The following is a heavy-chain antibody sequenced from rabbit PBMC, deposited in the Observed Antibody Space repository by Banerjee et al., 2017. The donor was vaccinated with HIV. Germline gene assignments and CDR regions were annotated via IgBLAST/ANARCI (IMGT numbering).Heavy chain of an antibody. CDR1: GFSFSSGYD. CDR2: IYAGEGTT. J-gene: IGHJ4*01. CDR3: ARGYASSTGYDL. V-gene: IGHV1S40*01. Sequence: QSLGESGGGLVQPGGSLTLTCTASGFSFSSGYDMCWVRQAPGKGLEWIGIIYAGEGTTDYASWVNGRFTISLDNAQNTVFLQMTSLTAADTATYFCARGYASSTGYDLWGQGTLVTVS. D-gene: IGHD1-1*01.